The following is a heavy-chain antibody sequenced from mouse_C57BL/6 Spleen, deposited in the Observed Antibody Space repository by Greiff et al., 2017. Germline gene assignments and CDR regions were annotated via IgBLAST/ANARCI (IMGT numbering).Heavy chain of an antibody. CDR1: GYSFTDYN. J-gene: IGHJ3*01. D-gene: IGHD2-2*01. V-gene: IGHV1-39*01. Sequence: VQLQQSGPELVKPGASVKISCKASGYSFTDYNMNWVKQSNGKSLEWIGVINPNYGTPSSNQKFKGKGTLTVDQSTSTAYMQLNSLTSEDSAVYYCAREEWLSFAYWGQGTLVTVSA. CDR3: AREEWLSFAY. CDR2: INPNYGTP.